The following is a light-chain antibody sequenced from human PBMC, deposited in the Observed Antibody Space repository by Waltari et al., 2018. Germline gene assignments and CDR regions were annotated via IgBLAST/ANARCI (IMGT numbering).Light chain of an antibody. CDR3: QQYYSTPGPT. J-gene: IGKJ4*01. CDR1: PSVLYSSNNKNY. CDR2: WAS. V-gene: IGKV4-1*01. Sequence: DIVMTQSPDSLAVYLGERATINCKSSPSVLYSSNNKNYLAWYQQKPGQPPKLLIYWASTRESGVPDRFSGSGSGTDFTLTINSLQAEDVAVYYCQQYYSTPGPTFGGGTKVEIK.